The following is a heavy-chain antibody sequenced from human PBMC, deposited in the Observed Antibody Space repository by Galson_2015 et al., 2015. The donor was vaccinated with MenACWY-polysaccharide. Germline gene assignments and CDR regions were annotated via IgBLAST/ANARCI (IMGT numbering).Heavy chain of an antibody. CDR2: IWYDGSNE. CDR1: GFTFSTYV. D-gene: IGHD1/OR15-1a*01. J-gene: IGHJ4*02. V-gene: IGHV3-33*01. Sequence: SLRLSCAASGFTFSTYVVHWVRQAPGKGLEWMALIWYDGSNEHYADSVRGRFTISRDNSKITFYLQMNSLRAEDTAVYYCAIESAGVTGTTSPDYWGQGTLVTVS. CDR3: AIESAGVTGTTSPDY.